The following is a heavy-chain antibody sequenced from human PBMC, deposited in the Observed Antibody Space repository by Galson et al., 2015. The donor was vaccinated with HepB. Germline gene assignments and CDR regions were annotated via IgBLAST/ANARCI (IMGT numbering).Heavy chain of an antibody. D-gene: IGHD3-10*01. CDR2: ISSSSSTI. CDR3: ARLETMVRGVKAFDY. V-gene: IGHV3-48*01. CDR1: GFTFSSYS. J-gene: IGHJ4*02. Sequence: SLRLSCAASGFTFSSYSMNWVRQAPGKGLEWVSYISSSSSTIYYADSVKGRFTISRDNAKNSLYLQMNSLRAEDTAVYYCARLETMVRGVKAFDYWGQGTLVTVSS.